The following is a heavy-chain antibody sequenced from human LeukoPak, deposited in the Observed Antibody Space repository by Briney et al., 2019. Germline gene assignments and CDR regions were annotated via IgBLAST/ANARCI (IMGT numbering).Heavy chain of an antibody. CDR1: GFTFSSYS. D-gene: IGHD3-16*01. CDR3: AKDPHVVPSDY. Sequence: PGGSLRLSCAASGFTFSSYSMDWVRQAPGKGLEWVSSISSSSSYIYYADSVKGRFTISRDNSKNTLYLQMNSLRAEDTAVYYCAKDPHVVPSDYWAQGTLVTVSS. V-gene: IGHV3-21*01. J-gene: IGHJ4*02. CDR2: ISSSSSYI.